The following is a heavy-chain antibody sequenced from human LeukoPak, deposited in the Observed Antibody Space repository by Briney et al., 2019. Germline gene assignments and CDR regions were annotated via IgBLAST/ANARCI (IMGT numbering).Heavy chain of an antibody. J-gene: IGHJ6*03. CDR3: AKSPRGYNYYMDV. V-gene: IGHV3-23*01. CDR2: ISGAAISI. D-gene: IGHD3-10*01. Sequence: PGGSLRLSCAVTGFTFSTCAMSWVRQAPGKGLEWVAVISGAAISIYYVDSVKGRFTISRDNSNNTLYLQMNSLRAEDTAIYYCAKSPRGYNYYMDVWGKGTTVTVSS. CDR1: GFTFSTCA.